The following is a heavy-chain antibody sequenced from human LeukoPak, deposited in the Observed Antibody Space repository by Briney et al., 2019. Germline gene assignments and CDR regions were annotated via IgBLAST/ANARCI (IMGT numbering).Heavy chain of an antibody. CDR2: VIQEGSQT. CDR3: ARGCSTSCSMVRGGPFN. CDR1: GFISSIDW. D-gene: IGHD2-2*01. Sequence: RGGSLRLSCAVSGFISSIDWVRWVRHAEEGWRGWVAYVIQEGSQTFYGGSGKGRFTISRDNAKNSLYLQMNSLRAEDTAVYYCARGCSTSCSMVRGGPFNWGQGTLVTVSS. J-gene: IGHJ4*02. V-gene: IGHV3-7*01.